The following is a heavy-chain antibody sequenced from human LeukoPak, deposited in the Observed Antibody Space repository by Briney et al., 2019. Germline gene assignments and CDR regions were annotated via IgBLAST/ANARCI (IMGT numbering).Heavy chain of an antibody. Sequence: GGSLRLSCVASGFIFSNYGMNWVRQAPGKGLEWVSSIRSSSNNIYYADSVKGRFTISRDNAKNSLYLEMNSLRAEDTAVYYCAREYCGGDCYSVHYYYGMDVWGIGTTVTVSS. J-gene: IGHJ6*04. CDR2: IRSSSNNI. CDR1: GFIFSNYG. D-gene: IGHD2-21*02. V-gene: IGHV3-21*01. CDR3: AREYCGGDCYSVHYYYGMDV.